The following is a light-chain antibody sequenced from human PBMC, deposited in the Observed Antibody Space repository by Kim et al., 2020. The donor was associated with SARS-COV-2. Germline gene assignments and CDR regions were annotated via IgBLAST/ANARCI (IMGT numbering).Light chain of an antibody. CDR1: QSITSY. J-gene: IGKJ2*01. CDR2: AAS. V-gene: IGKV1-39*01. Sequence: DIHMTQSPSSLSASLGDRVTISCLASQSITSYLHWFQQKPGKPPKVLIYAASNLQAGVPSRFSGSGSGTDFTLTIANLQPEDSATYFCQQFFDPVRTFGQGTKLEI. CDR3: QQFFDPVRT.